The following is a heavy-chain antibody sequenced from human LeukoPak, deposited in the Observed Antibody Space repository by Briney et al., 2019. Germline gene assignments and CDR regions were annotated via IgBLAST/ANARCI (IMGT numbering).Heavy chain of an antibody. Sequence: SETLSLTCTVSGGSVSSYYWSWIRQSAGKGLEWIGRIYSSGSTNYNPSLKSRVTLSVDTSKNQFSLKLSSVTAADTAVYYCARRPMVRGVNRYYYYYYMDVWGKGTTVTISS. CDR1: GGSVSSYY. CDR3: ARRPMVRGVNRYYYYYYMDV. V-gene: IGHV4-4*07. J-gene: IGHJ6*03. D-gene: IGHD3-10*01. CDR2: IYSSGST.